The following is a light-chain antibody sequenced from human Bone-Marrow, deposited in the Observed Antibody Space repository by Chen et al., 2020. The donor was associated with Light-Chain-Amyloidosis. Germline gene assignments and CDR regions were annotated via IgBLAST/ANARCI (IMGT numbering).Light chain of an antibody. CDR1: QTVGGY. CDR2: DAS. Sequence: EIVLTQYPATLSLSRGERATLSCRASQTVGGYLAWYQQKPGQVPRLLIYDASIRVTGIPARFSGSGPGTDFTLTISCLEPEDFAVYYCQQRSNWPLTFGGGTKVEIK. CDR3: QQRSNWPLT. V-gene: IGKV3-11*01. J-gene: IGKJ4*01.